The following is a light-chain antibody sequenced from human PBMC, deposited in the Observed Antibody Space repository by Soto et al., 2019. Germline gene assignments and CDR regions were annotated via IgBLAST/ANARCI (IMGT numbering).Light chain of an antibody. CDR2: DVS. Sequence: QSALTQPASVSGSPGQSITISCTGTSSAVGGYNYVSWYQQHPGKAPKLMIYDVSYRPSGVSNRFSGSKSGNTASLTISGLQAEDEADYYCTSYTSSSTLEVFGGGTKVTVL. V-gene: IGLV2-14*01. J-gene: IGLJ2*01. CDR1: SSAVGGYNY. CDR3: TSYTSSSTLEV.